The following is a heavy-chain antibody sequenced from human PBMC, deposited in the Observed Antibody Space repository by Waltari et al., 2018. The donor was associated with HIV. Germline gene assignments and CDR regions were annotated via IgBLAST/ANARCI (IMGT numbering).Heavy chain of an antibody. V-gene: IGHV1-69*12. D-gene: IGHD6-6*01. CDR2: IIPIFGTA. CDR3: ASEGEQLVRYYYYGMDV. Sequence: QVQLVQSGAEVKKPGSSVKVSCKASGGTFSSYAISWVRQAPGQGLAWMGGIIPIFGTANYAQKFQGRVTITADESTSTAYMELSSLRSEDTAVYYCASEGEQLVRYYYYGMDVWGQGTTVTVSS. J-gene: IGHJ6*02. CDR1: GGTFSSYA.